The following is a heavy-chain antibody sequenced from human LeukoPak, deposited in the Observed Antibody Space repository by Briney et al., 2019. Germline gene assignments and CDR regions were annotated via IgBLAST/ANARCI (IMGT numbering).Heavy chain of an antibody. J-gene: IGHJ6*03. CDR3: ARSLRVPRYYYFMDV. CDR2: IYYSGST. V-gene: IGHV4-38-2*01. Sequence: SETLSLTCVVSGYSISSGYYWGWIRQPPGKGLEWIGSIYYSGSTYYNPSLKSRVTISVDTSKNQFSLKLSSVTAADTAVYYCARSLRVPRYYYFMDVWGKGTTVTVSS. CDR1: GYSISSGYY.